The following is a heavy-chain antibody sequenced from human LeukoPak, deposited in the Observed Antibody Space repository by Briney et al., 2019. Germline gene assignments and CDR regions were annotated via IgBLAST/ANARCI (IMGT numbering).Heavy chain of an antibody. CDR2: ISSSSSYI. V-gene: IGHV3-21*01. D-gene: IGHD3-22*01. Sequence: GGSLRLSCAASGFTFSSYSMNWVRQAPGKGLEWVSSISSSSSYIYYADSVKGRFTISRDNAKNSLYLQMNSLRAEDTAVYYCARRWSYYHSSGYFDYWGQGTLVTVSS. CDR3: ARRWSYYHSSGYFDY. J-gene: IGHJ4*02. CDR1: GFTFSSYS.